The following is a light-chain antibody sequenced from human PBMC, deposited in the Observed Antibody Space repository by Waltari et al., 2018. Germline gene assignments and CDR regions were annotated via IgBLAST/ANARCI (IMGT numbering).Light chain of an antibody. CDR2: DAS. CDR3: QQRSSWTPHT. CDR1: QSVGTY. Sequence: EIVLTQSPATLSLSPGETATLSCRARQSVGTYLAWYQQKPGQAPRLLIYDASNRATGIPDRFRGSASGTDFTLTISSLEPEDFAVYYCQQRSSWTPHTFGQGARLEIK. V-gene: IGKV3-11*01. J-gene: IGKJ2*01.